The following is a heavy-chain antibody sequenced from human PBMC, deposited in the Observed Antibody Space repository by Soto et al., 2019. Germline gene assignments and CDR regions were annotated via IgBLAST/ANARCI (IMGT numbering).Heavy chain of an antibody. CDR3: VKDMGPLYGWFDP. CDR1: GFTFDDYA. J-gene: IGHJ5*02. CDR2: ISWNSGTK. Sequence: GGSLRLSCVASGFTFDDYAMHWVRQAPGKGLEWVSGISWNSGTKGYADSVKGRFTISRDNAKNSLYLQMNSLGVEDTALYYCVKDMGPLYGWFDPWGQGTLVTVSS. D-gene: IGHD3-10*01. V-gene: IGHV3-9*01.